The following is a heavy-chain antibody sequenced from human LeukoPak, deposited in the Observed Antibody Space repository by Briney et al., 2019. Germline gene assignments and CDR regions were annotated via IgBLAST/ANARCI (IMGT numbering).Heavy chain of an antibody. CDR3: ARGNVPTANH. Sequence: ASVKVSCKASGYTFISDGISWVRQAPGQGLEWMGWINTYNGNTNYAQNLQGRVTMTTDTSTSTAYMELRSPRSDDTAVYYCARGNVPTANHWGQGTLVTVSS. CDR2: INTYNGNT. V-gene: IGHV1-18*01. J-gene: IGHJ5*02. CDR1: GYTFISDG. D-gene: IGHD2-2*01.